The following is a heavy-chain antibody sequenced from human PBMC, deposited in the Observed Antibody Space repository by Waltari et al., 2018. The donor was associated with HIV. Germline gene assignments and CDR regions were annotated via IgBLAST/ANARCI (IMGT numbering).Heavy chain of an antibody. CDR1: GYTFTTTT. CDR2: INAGNGNT. Sequence: QVQLVQSGAEVKNPGASVKVSCKASGYTFTTTTIHWVRQAHGQRLEWSGWINAGNGNTKYSQNFQDRVTFTRDTSASTAYMELSSLRSEDTALYYCARTYDILTGFGWFDPWGQGTLVTVSS. J-gene: IGHJ5*02. V-gene: IGHV1-3*01. D-gene: IGHD3-9*01. CDR3: ARTYDILTGFGWFDP.